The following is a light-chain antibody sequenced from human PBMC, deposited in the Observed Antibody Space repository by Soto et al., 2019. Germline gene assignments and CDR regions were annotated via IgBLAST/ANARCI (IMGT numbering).Light chain of an antibody. CDR3: AAWDDSLSVV. CDR1: SSNIGSNY. Sequence: QSVLTQPPSASGTPGQRVTISCSGSSSNIGSNYVNWYQQFPGTAPKLLIYRNNERPSGVPDRFSGSKSGTSASLAISGLRSEDEADYYCAAWDDSLSVVFGGGTRSPS. CDR2: RNN. J-gene: IGLJ2*01. V-gene: IGLV1-47*01.